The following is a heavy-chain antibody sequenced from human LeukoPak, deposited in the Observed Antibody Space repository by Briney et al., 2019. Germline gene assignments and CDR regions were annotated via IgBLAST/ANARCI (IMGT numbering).Heavy chain of an antibody. V-gene: IGHV1-69*06. CDR1: GGTFSSYA. D-gene: IGHD2-2*01. CDR3: ATKRGYCSSTSCYGDYYYYGMDV. Sequence: SVKVSCKASGGTFSSYAISWVRQAPGQGLEWMGGIIPIFGTTNYAQKFQGRVTITADKSTSTAYMELSSLRSEDTAVYYCATKRGYCSSTSCYGDYYYYGMDVWGKGTTVTVSS. CDR2: IIPIFGTT. J-gene: IGHJ6*04.